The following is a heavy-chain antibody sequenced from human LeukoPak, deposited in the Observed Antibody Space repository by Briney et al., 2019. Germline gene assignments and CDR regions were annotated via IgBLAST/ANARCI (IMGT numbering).Heavy chain of an antibody. Sequence: GASVKVSCKASGYTFTSYDINWVRQATGQGLEWMGWMNPNSGNTGYAQKFQGRVTMTRNTSISTAYMELSSLRSEDTAVYYCARRGRIAAAGRVNWFDPWRQGTVVTVSS. J-gene: IGHJ5*02. CDR1: GYTFTSYD. CDR3: ARRGRIAAAGRVNWFDP. V-gene: IGHV1-8*01. CDR2: MNPNSGNT. D-gene: IGHD6-13*01.